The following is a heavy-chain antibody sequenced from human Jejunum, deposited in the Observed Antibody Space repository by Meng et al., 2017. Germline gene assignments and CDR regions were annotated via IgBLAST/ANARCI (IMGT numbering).Heavy chain of an antibody. Sequence: GESLKISCAASGFTLANAWMSWVRQAPGKGLEWVGRIKGKSDYDTTDYAALAKGRFSISRDDSSNTLHLKMDYLETEDTAVYYCTIDRRYEVAPQFAHWGQGTLVTVSS. V-gene: IGHV3-15*01. CDR1: GFTLANAW. CDR2: IKGKSDYDTT. CDR3: TIDRRYEVAPQFAH. J-gene: IGHJ4*02. D-gene: IGHD5-12*01.